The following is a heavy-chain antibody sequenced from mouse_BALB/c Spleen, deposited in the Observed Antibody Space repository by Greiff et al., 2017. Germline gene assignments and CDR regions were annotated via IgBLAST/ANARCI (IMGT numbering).Heavy chain of an antibody. CDR2: INPYNDGT. D-gene: IGHD1-1*01. V-gene: IGHV1-14*01. CDR3: ARGGYYYGSSPRPMDY. J-gene: IGHJ4*01. CDR1: GYTFTSYV. Sequence: EVKLQESGPELVKPGASVKMSCKASGYTFTSYVMHWVKQKPGQGLEWIGYINPYNDGTKYNEKFKGKATLTSDKSSSTAYMELSSLTSEDSAVYYCARGGYYYGSSPRPMDYWGQGTSVTVSS.